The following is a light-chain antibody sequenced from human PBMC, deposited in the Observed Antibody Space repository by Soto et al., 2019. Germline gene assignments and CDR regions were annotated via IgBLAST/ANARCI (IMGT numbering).Light chain of an antibody. V-gene: IGLV2-14*02. Sequence: QSALTQPASVSGSPRQSITISCTGTSSDVGIYNLVSWYQQHPGKAPKLMIYEGSKRPSGVSNRFSGSKSGNTASLTISGLQAEDEADYYCSSYTSSSTLYVFGTGTKVTVL. J-gene: IGLJ1*01. CDR2: EGS. CDR1: SSDVGIYNL. CDR3: SSYTSSSTLYV.